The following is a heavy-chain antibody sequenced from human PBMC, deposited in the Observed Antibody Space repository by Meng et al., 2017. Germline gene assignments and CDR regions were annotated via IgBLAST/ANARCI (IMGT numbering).Heavy chain of an antibody. V-gene: IGHV4-39*07. J-gene: IGHJ4*02. Sequence: GSLRLSCTASGGSISSSSYYWGWIRQPPGKGLEWIGSIYYSGSTYYNPSLKSRVTISVDTSKNQFSLKLSSVTAADTAVYYCAGSSSWPFDYWGQGTLVTVSS. D-gene: IGHD6-13*01. CDR2: IYYSGST. CDR1: GGSISSSSYY. CDR3: AGSSSWPFDY.